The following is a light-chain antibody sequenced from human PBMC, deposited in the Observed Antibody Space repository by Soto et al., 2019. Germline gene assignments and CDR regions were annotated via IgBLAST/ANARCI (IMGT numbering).Light chain of an antibody. CDR2: LHSDGRH. CDR1: SGHXNFV. CDR3: QTWDTDTVV. Sequence: QLVLTQSPSASASLGASVXLTCTLSSGHXNFVIAWHQQQPEKGPRYLMKLHSDGRHIKGDGIPDRFSGSSSGAERYLIISSLQSEDEADYYCQTWDTDTVVFGGGTKLTVL. J-gene: IGLJ2*01. V-gene: IGLV4-69*01.